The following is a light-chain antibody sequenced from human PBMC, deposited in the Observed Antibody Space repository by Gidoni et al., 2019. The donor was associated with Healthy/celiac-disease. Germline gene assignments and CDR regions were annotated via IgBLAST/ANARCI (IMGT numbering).Light chain of an antibody. CDR1: QSISSW. J-gene: IGKJ1*01. Sequence: DIQMTQSPSTLSASVGDRVTITCRASQSISSWLAWYQQKPGKAPKLLIYKASILESGVPSRFSGSGSGTEFTLTISSLQPDDFATYYGQQYNSYSTFGQGTKVEIK. V-gene: IGKV1-5*03. CDR2: KAS. CDR3: QQYNSYST.